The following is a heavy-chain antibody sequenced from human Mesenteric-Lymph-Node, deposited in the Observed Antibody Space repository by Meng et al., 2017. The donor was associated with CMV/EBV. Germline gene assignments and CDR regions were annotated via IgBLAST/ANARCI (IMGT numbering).Heavy chain of an antibody. CDR2: IYSGGST. CDR1: GFTFSRCS. V-gene: IGHV3-66*02. CDR3: ARVTAIYGMDV. Sequence: GGSLRLSCVASGFTFSRCSMSWVRQAPGKGLEWVSVIYSGGSTYYADSVKGRFTISRDNSKNTLYLQMNSLRAEDTAVYYCARVTAIYGMDVWGQGTTVTVSS. J-gene: IGHJ6*02. D-gene: IGHD2-21*02.